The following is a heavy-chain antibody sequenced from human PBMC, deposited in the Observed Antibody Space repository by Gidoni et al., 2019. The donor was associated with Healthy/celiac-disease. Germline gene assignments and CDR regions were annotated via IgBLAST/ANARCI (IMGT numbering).Heavy chain of an antibody. Sequence: EVQLVESGGGLVKPGGSLRLSCAASGFTFRSSSMNWVRQAPGKGLEWVSSISSSSSYIYYADSVKGRFTIARNNAKNSLYLQMNSLRAEDTAVYYCARDRPMVATQSVDDYWGQGTLVTVSS. CDR1: GFTFRSSS. J-gene: IGHJ4*02. CDR3: ARDRPMVATQSVDDY. D-gene: IGHD5-12*01. CDR2: ISSSSSYI. V-gene: IGHV3-21*01.